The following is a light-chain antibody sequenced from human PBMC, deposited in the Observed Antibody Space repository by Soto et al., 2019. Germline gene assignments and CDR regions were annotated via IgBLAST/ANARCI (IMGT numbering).Light chain of an antibody. V-gene: IGKV3-15*01. J-gene: IGKJ1*01. Sequence: EIVLTQSAGTLSLSPGERATLSCRASQSVSSSYLAWYQQKNGQAPRLLIYGASTRATGIPARFSGSLYGTEFNLTISSLQSEDFAVYYCQQYNNWPWTFGQGTKVDIK. CDR1: QSVSSSY. CDR2: GAS. CDR3: QQYNNWPWT.